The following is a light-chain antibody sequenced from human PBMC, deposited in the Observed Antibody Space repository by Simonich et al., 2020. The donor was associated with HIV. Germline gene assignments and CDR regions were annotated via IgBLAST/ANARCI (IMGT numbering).Light chain of an antibody. Sequence: QSVLTQPPSASGTPGQRVTISCSGSSSNIGSNTVNWSQQLPGTAPKLLIYSNNQQPSGVPDRFSGSKSGTSASLAISGLQSEDEADYYCAAWDDSLNGWVFGGGTKLTVL. CDR3: AAWDDSLNGWV. CDR2: SNN. V-gene: IGLV1-44*01. J-gene: IGLJ3*02. CDR1: SSNIGSNT.